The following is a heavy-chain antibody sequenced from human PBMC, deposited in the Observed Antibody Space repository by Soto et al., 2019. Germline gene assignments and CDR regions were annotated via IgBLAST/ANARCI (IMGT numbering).Heavy chain of an antibody. V-gene: IGHV3-33*01. CDR1: GFTFSSYG. CDR3: AREVIYYDSLGPPSYGMDV. J-gene: IGHJ6*02. D-gene: IGHD3-22*01. CDR2: IWYDASNK. Sequence: HPGGSLRLSCAASGFTFSSYGMHWVRQAPGKGLEWVAVIWYDASNKDYSDSVKGRFTISRDNCKNTLYLQMNSLRAEDTAVYYCAREVIYYDSLGPPSYGMDVWGQGTTVTSP.